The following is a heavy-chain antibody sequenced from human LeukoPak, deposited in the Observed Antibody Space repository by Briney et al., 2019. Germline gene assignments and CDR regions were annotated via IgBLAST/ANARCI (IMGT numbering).Heavy chain of an antibody. V-gene: IGHV3-21*01. CDR3: ARDLGAAAGTVHYYYYYMDV. Sequence: GGSLRLSCAASGFTFSSYAMSWVRQAPGKGLEWVSSISSSSRYIYHADSVKGRFTISRDNAKNSLYLQMNSLRAEDTAVYYCARDLGAAAGTVHYYYYYMDVWGKGTTVTVSS. CDR1: GFTFSSYA. CDR2: ISSSSRYI. D-gene: IGHD6-13*01. J-gene: IGHJ6*03.